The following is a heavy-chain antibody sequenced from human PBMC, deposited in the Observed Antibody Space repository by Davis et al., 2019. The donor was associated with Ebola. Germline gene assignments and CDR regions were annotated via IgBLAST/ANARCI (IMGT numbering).Heavy chain of an antibody. J-gene: IGHJ4*02. D-gene: IGHD2-21*02. Sequence: GESLKISCKGSGYSFTSYWIGWVRQMPGKGLEWMGIIYPSYSYTNYSPSFQGHVTISADKSISTAYLQWSSLKASDTAIYYCARRGGTANFDYWGQGTLVTVSS. V-gene: IGHV5-51*01. CDR3: ARRGGTANFDY. CDR1: GYSFTSYW. CDR2: IYPSYSYT.